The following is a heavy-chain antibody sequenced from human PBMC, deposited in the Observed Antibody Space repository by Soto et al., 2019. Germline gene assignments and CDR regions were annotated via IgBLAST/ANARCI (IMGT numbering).Heavy chain of an antibody. CDR1: GSTFSDFD. V-gene: IGHV1-8*01. D-gene: IGHD3-16*01. CDR2: MNAKSGGT. CDR3: ARGNPFNYAGFDV. Sequence: ASVKVSCKASGSTFSDFDINWLRQAAGQGPEWMGWMNAKSGGTFSAQRLQGKFNMTWDTSLSTAYMEVGSLTSDDAAIYYCARGNPFNYAGFDVWGQGTTVTVSS. J-gene: IGHJ6*02.